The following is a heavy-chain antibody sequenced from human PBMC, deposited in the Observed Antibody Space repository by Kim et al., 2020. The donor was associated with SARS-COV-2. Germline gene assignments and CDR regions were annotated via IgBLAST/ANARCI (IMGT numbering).Heavy chain of an antibody. J-gene: IGHJ4*02. D-gene: IGHD2-2*02. CDR2: INHSGST. CDR1: GGSFSGYY. V-gene: IGHV4-34*01. CDR3: ARGNVRYCSSTSCYTLDY. Sequence: SETLSLTCAVYGGSFSGYYWSWIRQPPGKGLEWIGEINHSGSTNYNPSLKSRVTISVDTSKNQFSLKLSSVTAADTAVYYCARGNVRYCSSTSCYTLDYWGQGTLVTVSS.